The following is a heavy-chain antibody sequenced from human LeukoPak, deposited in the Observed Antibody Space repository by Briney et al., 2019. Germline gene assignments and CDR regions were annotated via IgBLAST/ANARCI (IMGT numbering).Heavy chain of an antibody. Sequence: GGSLRLSCAASGFTFSSYSLNWVRQAPGKGLEWVSSISSSSRYIYYADSVKGRFTISRDNAKNSLDLQMNSLRAEDTAVYYCAREHYDILTGYSGNSFQYWGQGTLVTVST. CDR2: ISSSSRYI. CDR1: GFTFSSYS. V-gene: IGHV3-21*01. D-gene: IGHD3-9*01. J-gene: IGHJ1*01. CDR3: AREHYDILTGYSGNSFQY.